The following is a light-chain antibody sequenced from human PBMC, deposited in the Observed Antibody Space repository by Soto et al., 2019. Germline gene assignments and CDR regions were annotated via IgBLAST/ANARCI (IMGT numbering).Light chain of an antibody. Sequence: DSQMTQSPSSLSASVGDGVTITCRASQSISSYLNWYQQKPGKAPKLLIYAASSLQSGVPSRFSGSGSGTDFTLTISSLQPEDFATYYCQQSYSTLTFGPGIKVDIK. CDR3: QQSYSTLT. J-gene: IGKJ3*01. CDR1: QSISSY. CDR2: AAS. V-gene: IGKV1-39*01.